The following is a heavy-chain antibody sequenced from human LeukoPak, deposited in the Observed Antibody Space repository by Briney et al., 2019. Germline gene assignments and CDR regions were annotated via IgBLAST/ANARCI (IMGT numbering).Heavy chain of an antibody. J-gene: IGHJ4*02. Sequence: GGSLRLSCAASGFTFSNDQMHWVRQAPGKGLVWVSRINTDGSTTTYADSVKGRFTISRDNAKNTLYLQMNSLRVEDTAVYYCARGRGGSYHYWGQGTLVTVSS. D-gene: IGHD1-26*01. CDR1: GFTFSNDQ. V-gene: IGHV3-74*01. CDR2: INTDGSTT. CDR3: ARGRGGSYHY.